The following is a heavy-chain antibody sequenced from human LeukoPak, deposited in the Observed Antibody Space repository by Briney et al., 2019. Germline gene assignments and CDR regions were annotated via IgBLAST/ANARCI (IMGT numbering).Heavy chain of an antibody. D-gene: IGHD6-19*01. V-gene: IGHV6-1*01. CDR2: TYYRSKWYN. CDR3: ASSSGWPPHYYYYGMDV. CDR1: GDSVSSNSAA. J-gene: IGHJ6*02. Sequence: SQTLSLTCAISGDSVSSNSAAWNWIRQSPSRGLEWLGRTYYRSKWYNDYAVSVKSRITINPDTSKNQFSLQLNSVTPEDTAVYYCASSSGWPPHYYYYGMDVWGQGTTVTVSS.